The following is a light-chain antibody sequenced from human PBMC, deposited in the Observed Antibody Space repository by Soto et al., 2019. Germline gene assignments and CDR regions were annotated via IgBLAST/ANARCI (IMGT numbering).Light chain of an antibody. Sequence: QPVLTQPPSVSGAPGQRITISCTGNNSNIGAGYDVHWYQQLPGTAPKVVIYGNINRPSGVPDRFSGSKSGTSAFLAITGLQAEDEGDYYCQSYDSSLSGLFGGGTKLTVL. V-gene: IGLV1-40*01. CDR3: QSYDSSLSGL. J-gene: IGLJ3*02. CDR1: NSNIGAGYD. CDR2: GNI.